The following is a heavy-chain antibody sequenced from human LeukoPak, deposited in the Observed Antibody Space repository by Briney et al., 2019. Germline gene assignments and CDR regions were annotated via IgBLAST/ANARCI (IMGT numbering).Heavy chain of an antibody. V-gene: IGHV1-69*05. CDR1: GGTFSSYA. D-gene: IGHD1-26*01. J-gene: IGHJ6*03. CDR2: IIPIFGTA. CDR3: ARANTEGRHIVGATQYYYYMDV. Sequence: SVKVSCKASGGTFSSYAISWVRQAPGQGLEWMGRIIPIFGTANYAQKFQGRVTITTDESTSTAYMELSSLRSEDTAVYYCARANTEGRHIVGATQYYYYMDVWGKRTTVTVSS.